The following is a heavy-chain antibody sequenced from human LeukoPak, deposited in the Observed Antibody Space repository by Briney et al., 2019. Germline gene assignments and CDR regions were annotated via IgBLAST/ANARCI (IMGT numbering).Heavy chain of an antibody. D-gene: IGHD4-17*01. J-gene: IGHJ6*02. CDR3: ATNAVTTRAYYYYYGMDV. CDR1: GYTLTELS. Sequence: GASVKVSCEVSGYTLTELSMHWVRQAPGKGLEWMGGFDPEDGETIYAQKFQGRVTMTEDTSTDTAYMELSSLRSEDTAVYYCATNAVTTRAYYYYYGMDVWGQGTTVTVSS. CDR2: FDPEDGET. V-gene: IGHV1-24*01.